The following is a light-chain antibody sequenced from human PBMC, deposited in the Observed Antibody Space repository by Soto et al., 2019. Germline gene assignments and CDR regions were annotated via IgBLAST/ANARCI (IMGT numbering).Light chain of an antibody. CDR1: QSVSSY. CDR3: QQRSNWPPWT. Sequence: EIVLTQSPATLSLSPGERATLSCRASQSVSSYLAWYQQKPGQAPRLLIYDASNRATGNPARFSDSESGTDLTLTITNLEHEDFAVYYCQQRSNWPPWTFGQGTKVEIK. J-gene: IGKJ1*01. CDR2: DAS. V-gene: IGKV3-11*01.